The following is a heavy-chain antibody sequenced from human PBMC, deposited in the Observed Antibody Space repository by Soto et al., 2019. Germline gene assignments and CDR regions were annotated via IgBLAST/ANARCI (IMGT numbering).Heavy chain of an antibody. V-gene: IGHV3-30*03. Sequence: GGSLRLSCTASGFTFRTYGMHWVRQAPGKGLEWVSLISYDGNNKYYADSVKGRFTISRDNSKNTLFLQMNSLRAEDTAVYYCARDHPGDGAFDIWGQGTMVTVSS. J-gene: IGHJ3*02. CDR1: GFTFRTYG. D-gene: IGHD4-17*01. CDR3: ARDHPGDGAFDI. CDR2: ISYDGNNK.